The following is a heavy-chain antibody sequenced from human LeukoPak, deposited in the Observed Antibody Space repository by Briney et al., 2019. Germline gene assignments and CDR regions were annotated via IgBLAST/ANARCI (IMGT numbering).Heavy chain of an antibody. CDR3: ATLLYGDYDARDAFDI. V-gene: IGHV4-39*01. Sequence: IIYYCGRTHYNPPLKSRLTISVHPPKNQFSLKLRSVTAADTAVYYCATLLYGDYDARDAFDIWGQGTMVTVSS. J-gene: IGHJ3*02. CDR2: IYYCGRT. D-gene: IGHD4-17*01.